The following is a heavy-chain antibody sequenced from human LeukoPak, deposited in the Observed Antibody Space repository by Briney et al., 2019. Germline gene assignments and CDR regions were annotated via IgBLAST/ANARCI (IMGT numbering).Heavy chain of an antibody. V-gene: IGHV3-48*03. CDR3: ARESYWGSGLKGFDS. Sequence: GGSLRLSCAASGFPFSSYEMNWVRRAPGKGLEWLSYIGSSAKTIYYADSVKGRFTISRGNAEKSLYLQMNSLTSEDTAVYYCARESYWGSGLKGFDSWGQGTLVTVSS. CDR1: GFPFSSYE. J-gene: IGHJ4*02. D-gene: IGHD7-27*01. CDR2: IGSSAKTI.